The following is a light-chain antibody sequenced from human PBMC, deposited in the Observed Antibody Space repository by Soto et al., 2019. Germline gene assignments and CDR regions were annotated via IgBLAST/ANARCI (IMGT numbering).Light chain of an antibody. Sequence: DIVMTQSPDSLAVSLGERATINCKSSQSVLYSVDNKNSLAWYQHKPGQPPKLLLSWASTRESGVPDRFSGSGSGTDFTLTISSLQAEDVAVYYCHQYYTTRTFGQGTKVEIK. CDR2: WAS. CDR1: QSVLYSVDNKNS. V-gene: IGKV4-1*01. CDR3: HQYYTTRT. J-gene: IGKJ1*01.